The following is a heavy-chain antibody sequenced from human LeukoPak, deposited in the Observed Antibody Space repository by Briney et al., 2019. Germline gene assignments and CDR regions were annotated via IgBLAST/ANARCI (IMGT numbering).Heavy chain of an antibody. CDR2: ISSSSSYI. J-gene: IGHJ6*03. D-gene: IGHD6-6*01. V-gene: IGHV3-21*04. Sequence: GGSLRLSCAASGFTFSSYSMNWVRQAPGKGLEWVSSISSSSSYIYYADSVKGRLTIPRDNAKNSLYLQMNSLRAEDTALYYCARGSSSSDYYYYYMDVWGKGTTVTVSS. CDR3: ARGSSSSDYYYYYMDV. CDR1: GFTFSSYS.